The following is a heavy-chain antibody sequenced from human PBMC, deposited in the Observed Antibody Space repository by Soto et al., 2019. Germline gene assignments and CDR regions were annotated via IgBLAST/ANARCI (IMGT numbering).Heavy chain of an antibody. CDR2: ISSSSAYI. D-gene: IGHD3-10*01. J-gene: IGHJ4*02. V-gene: IGHV3-21*01. Sequence: EGQLVESGGDLVKPGGSVRLSCADSGFTFSTYSMIWVRQAPGKGLEWVSPISSSSAYIFYADSVKGRFTISRDNAKNSLYLQMNSLSAEDTAVYYCARGGREITRHLDYWGQGTLVTVSS. CDR1: GFTFSTYS. CDR3: ARGGREITRHLDY.